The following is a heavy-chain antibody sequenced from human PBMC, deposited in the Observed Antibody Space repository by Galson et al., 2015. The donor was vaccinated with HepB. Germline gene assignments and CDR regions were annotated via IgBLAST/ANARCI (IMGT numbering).Heavy chain of an antibody. V-gene: IGHV1-3*01. CDR1: GYTFTSYA. Sequence: SVKVSCKASGYTFTSYAMHWVRQAPGQRLEWMGWINAGNGNTKYSQKFQGRVTITRDTSASTAYMELSSLRSEDTAVYYCARRVTTVTLFDYWGQGTLVTVSS. J-gene: IGHJ4*02. CDR2: INAGNGNT. CDR3: ARRVTTVTLFDY. D-gene: IGHD4-17*01.